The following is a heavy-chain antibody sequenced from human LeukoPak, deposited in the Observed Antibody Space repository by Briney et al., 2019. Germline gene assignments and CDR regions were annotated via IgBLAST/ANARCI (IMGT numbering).Heavy chain of an antibody. V-gene: IGHV4-59*01. CDR2: ILDSGSS. D-gene: IGHD3-10*01. Sequence: SETLSLTCSVSGGSISGYYWTWIRQPPGEGLEWIGNILDSGSSNYNPSLKSRVTISVGPSKNQFSLKMTSVTAADTAIYYCARVFRGPGWYFDLWGRGALVTVSS. CDR3: ARVFRGPGWYFDL. CDR1: GGSISGYY. J-gene: IGHJ2*01.